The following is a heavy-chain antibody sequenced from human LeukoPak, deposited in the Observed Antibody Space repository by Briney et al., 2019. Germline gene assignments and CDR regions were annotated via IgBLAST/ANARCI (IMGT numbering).Heavy chain of an antibody. V-gene: IGHV3-21*01. CDR1: GFTFSSYS. CDR2: ITSSGTYI. CDR3: ARVGEYGVYGSTTAPDY. J-gene: IGHJ4*02. D-gene: IGHD4-17*01. Sequence: GGSLRLSCAASGFTFSSYSMNWVRQAPGKGLEWVSSITSSGTYIYYAESLKGRFTISRDNAKNSLYLQMNSLRAEDTAVYYCARVGEYGVYGSTTAPDYWGQGTLVTVSS.